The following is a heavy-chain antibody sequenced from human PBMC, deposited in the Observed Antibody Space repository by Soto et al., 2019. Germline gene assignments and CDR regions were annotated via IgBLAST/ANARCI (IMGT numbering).Heavy chain of an antibody. V-gene: IGHV3-48*01. CDR3: ARGLGSSWFFL. D-gene: IGHD6-13*01. J-gene: IGHJ5*02. Sequence: EVQLVESGGGLEQPGGSLRLSCAASGFTFSDYSMTWVRQAPGKGLEWLSYIGSSGSPIKYAASVMGRFTISRDNAKSSLSLQMNSPRAEDTAVYYCARGLGSSWFFLWGQGTLVAVAS. CDR1: GFTFSDYS. CDR2: IGSSGSPI.